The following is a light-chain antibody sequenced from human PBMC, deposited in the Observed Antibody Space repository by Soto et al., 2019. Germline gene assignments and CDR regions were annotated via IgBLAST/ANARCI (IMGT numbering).Light chain of an antibody. CDR2: KAS. CDR1: QSINNW. CDR3: QLYENFPRT. J-gene: IGKJ1*01. Sequence: DIQMTQSPSTLSASVGDRVTITCRASQSINNWLAWYQQKPGKAPKLFIFKASTLEIGVPSRFSGSGSGTEYTLSISSMQYRDFVTAFYQLYENFPRTFGQGTKVEMK. V-gene: IGKV1-5*03.